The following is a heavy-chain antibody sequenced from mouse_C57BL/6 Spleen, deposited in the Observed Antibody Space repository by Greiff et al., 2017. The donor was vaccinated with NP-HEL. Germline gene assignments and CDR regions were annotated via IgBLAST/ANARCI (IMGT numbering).Heavy chain of an antibody. D-gene: IGHD1-1*01. CDR2: ISYSGST. CDR1: GYSITSDY. Sequence: VQLKESGPGLAKPSQTLSLTCSVTGYSITSDYWNWIRKFPGNKLEYMGYISYSGSTYYNQSLKSRISITRDTSKNQYDLQLNTVTTDDTATYYCARSVLRFYALDYWGQGTSVTVSS. V-gene: IGHV3-8*01. J-gene: IGHJ4*01. CDR3: ARSVLRFYALDY.